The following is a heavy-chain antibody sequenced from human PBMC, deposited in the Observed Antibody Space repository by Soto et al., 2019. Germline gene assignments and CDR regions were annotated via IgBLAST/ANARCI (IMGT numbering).Heavy chain of an antibody. CDR3: ARDGVGTTTYFGYFDY. D-gene: IGHD1-26*01. CDR2: IRFDGSNT. Sequence: GGSLRLSCEASAVTFTGFGMHWVRQAPGKGLEWVAVIRFDGSNTYYADSVKGRFTISRDNPKNMLYLQMNSLRAEDTAIYYCARDGVGTTTYFGYFDYWGLGTLVTVSS. CDR1: AVTFTGFG. V-gene: IGHV3-33*01. J-gene: IGHJ4*02.